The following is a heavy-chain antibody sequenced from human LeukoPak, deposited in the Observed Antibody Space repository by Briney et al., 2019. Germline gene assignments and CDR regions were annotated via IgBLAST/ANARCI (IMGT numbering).Heavy chain of an antibody. CDR3: AKDPGLLWFGELLYFDY. D-gene: IGHD3-10*01. Sequence: PGGSLRLSCAASGFTFSSYAMSWVRQAPGKGLEWVSAISGSGGSTYYADSVKGRFTISRDNSKNTLYLQMNSLRAEDTAVYYCAKDPGLLWFGELLYFDYWGQGTLVTVSS. CDR1: GFTFSSYA. CDR2: ISGSGGST. J-gene: IGHJ4*02. V-gene: IGHV3-23*01.